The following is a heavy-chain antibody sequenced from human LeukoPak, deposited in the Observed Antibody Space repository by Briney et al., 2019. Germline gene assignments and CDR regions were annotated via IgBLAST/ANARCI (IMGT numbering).Heavy chain of an antibody. J-gene: IGHJ4*02. V-gene: IGHV3-48*03. Sequence: PGGSLRLSCAASGFTFSNYEMNWVRQAPGKGLEWVSYICSTGNIIYYADSVKGRFTFSRDNAKNSLYLQMNSLRAEDTAIYYCARDPQDYWGQGTLVTVSS. CDR1: GFTFSNYE. CDR3: ARDPQDY. CDR2: ICSTGNII.